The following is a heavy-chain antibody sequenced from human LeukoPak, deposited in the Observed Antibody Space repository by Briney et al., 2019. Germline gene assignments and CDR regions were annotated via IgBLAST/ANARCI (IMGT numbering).Heavy chain of an antibody. V-gene: IGHV3-30*18. CDR3: AKEGTPHVSTWYDL. D-gene: IGHD3-10*01. J-gene: IGHJ5*02. Sequence: PGGSLRLSCAASGVTLSPYGMHWVRPAPGKGLGWVAVISYEGGTQHYADSVKGRFIIYRDNPRNSLYLQMNILRTEDTAVYYCAKEGTPHVSTWYDLWGQGTQVIVSS. CDR1: GVTLSPYG. CDR2: ISYEGGTQ.